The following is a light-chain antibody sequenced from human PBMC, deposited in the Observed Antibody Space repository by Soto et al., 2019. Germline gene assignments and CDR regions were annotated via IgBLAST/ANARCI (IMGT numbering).Light chain of an antibody. J-gene: IGKJ1*01. CDR2: GAS. V-gene: IGKV3-15*01. CDR1: QSVGSN. CDR3: HQYDSWPET. Sequence: EIVMTQSPVTLSVSPGERGTLSCRASQSVGSNLAWYQQRCGQPPRLLVFGASTRATGIPARFSGSGSGTDFTLTISSLQSEDFAFYYCHQYDSWPETFGHGTKVESK.